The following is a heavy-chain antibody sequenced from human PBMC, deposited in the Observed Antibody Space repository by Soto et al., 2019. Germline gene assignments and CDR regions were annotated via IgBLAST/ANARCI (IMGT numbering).Heavy chain of an antibody. J-gene: IGHJ6*02. V-gene: IGHV5-10-1*01. D-gene: IGHD2-2*02. CDR3: ARRGGYCSSTSCYTEDYYYYYGMDV. CDR1: GYPFTSYW. CDR2: IDPSDSYA. Sequence: GESLKISCQGSGYPFTSYWISWVRQMPGKDLEWMGRIDPSDSYANYRPSLQDHVTISADKSISTAYLQWSSLKASDTAMYYCARRGGYCSSTSCYTEDYYYYYGMDVWGQGTTVTVSS.